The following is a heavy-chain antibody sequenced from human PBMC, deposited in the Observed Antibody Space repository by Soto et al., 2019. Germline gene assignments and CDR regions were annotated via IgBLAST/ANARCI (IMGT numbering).Heavy chain of an antibody. CDR1: GFTFSYVY. CDR2: IRSSGRTI. CDR3: AREVYSGSLTTYYYYSGMDV. Sequence: QVHLVESGGGLVKPGGSLRFSCAASGFTFSYVYMSWIRQATAKELECVTYIRSSGRTIYYSDSVKGRFTISRDNAKNSLYLQMNSLRAEETAVYYRAREVYSGSLTTYYYYSGMDVWGQGTTLTVS. V-gene: IGHV3-11*01. D-gene: IGHD6-6*01. J-gene: IGHJ6*02.